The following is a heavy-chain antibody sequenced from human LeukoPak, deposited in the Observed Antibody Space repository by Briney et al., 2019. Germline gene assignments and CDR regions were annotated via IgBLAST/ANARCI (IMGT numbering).Heavy chain of an antibody. J-gene: IGHJ1*01. V-gene: IGHV3-7*01. CDR3: ARDLMGATHYFQH. D-gene: IGHD1-26*01. CDR1: GFTFSSYW. CDR2: IKQDGSEK. Sequence: GGSLRLSCAASGFTFSSYWMSWVRQAPGKGLEWVANIKQDGSEKNYVDSVKGRFTISRDNAKNSLYLQMNSLRAEDTAVYYCARDLMGATHYFQHWGQGTLVTVSS.